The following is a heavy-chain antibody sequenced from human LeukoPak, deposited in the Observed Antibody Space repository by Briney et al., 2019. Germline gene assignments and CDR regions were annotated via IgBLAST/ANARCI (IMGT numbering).Heavy chain of an antibody. V-gene: IGHV3-7*01. J-gene: IGHJ4*02. CDR1: GFTFSSSW. CDR3: AKFSTARGVDGVKDC. Sequence: GGSLRLSWEASGFTFSSSWMSWVRQAPGKGLEWVANINQDESAIYYVDSVKGRFTISRDNPKNSLYLQMNSLRAEDTAVYYCAKFSTARGVDGVKDCWGQGTLVTVSS. CDR2: INQDESAI. D-gene: IGHD2-8*01.